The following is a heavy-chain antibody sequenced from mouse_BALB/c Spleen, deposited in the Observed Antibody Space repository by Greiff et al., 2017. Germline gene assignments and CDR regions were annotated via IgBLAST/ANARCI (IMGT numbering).Heavy chain of an antibody. CDR3: ARSTTAYMDY. D-gene: IGHD1-2*01. CDR2: INPYNGAT. CDR1: GYSFTGYY. Sequence: EVKLQESGPELVKPGASVKISCKASGYSFTGYYMHWVKQSHVKSLEWIGRINPYNGATSYNQNFKDKASLTVDKSSSTAYMELHSLTSEDSAVYYCARSTTAYMDYWGQGTSVTVSS. V-gene: IGHV1-31*01. J-gene: IGHJ4*01.